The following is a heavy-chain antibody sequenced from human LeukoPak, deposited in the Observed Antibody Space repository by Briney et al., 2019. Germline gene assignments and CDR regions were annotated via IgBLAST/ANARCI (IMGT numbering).Heavy chain of an antibody. CDR1: GGSVSSGSYY. J-gene: IGHJ4*02. CDR2: IYYSGGT. V-gene: IGHV4-61*01. D-gene: IGHD3-22*01. CDR3: ARGIFYYYGSSGYYHFDY. Sequence: SETLSLTCNVSGGSVSSGSYYWSWIRQPPGKTLDWIGHIYYSGGTNYNPSLKSRVTISVDPSRNQFSLKLTSVTAADTAVYYCARGIFYYYGSSGYYHFDYWGQGTLVTVSS.